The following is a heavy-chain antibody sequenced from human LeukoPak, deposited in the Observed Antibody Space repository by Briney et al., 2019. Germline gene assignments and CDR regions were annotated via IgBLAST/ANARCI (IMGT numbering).Heavy chain of an antibody. D-gene: IGHD1-26*01. Sequence: GGSLRLSCTAAGFTFNNYAMSWVRQAPGKGLKWVSGISSGGSTYYADSVKGRFTISRDNSKNTLYLQMNSLRAEDTAVYYCAKDTYSTSPYYFDYWGQGTLVTVSS. CDR1: GFTFNNYA. J-gene: IGHJ4*02. V-gene: IGHV3-23*01. CDR3: AKDTYSTSPYYFDY. CDR2: ISSGGST.